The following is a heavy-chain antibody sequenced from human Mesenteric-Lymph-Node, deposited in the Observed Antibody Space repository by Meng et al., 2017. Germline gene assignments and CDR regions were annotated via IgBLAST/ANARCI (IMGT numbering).Heavy chain of an antibody. J-gene: IGHJ6*02. Sequence: YETLSLTCAVYGGSFSGYYWSWIRQPPGKGLEWIGETNHSGSTNYNPSPKSRAAISVDTSKNQFSLKMSSVTAADTAVYYCARGRGPMDYYDSSGSIVGVGTDVWGQGTTVTVSS. CDR3: ARGRGPMDYYDSSGSIVGVGTDV. CDR2: TNHSGST. D-gene: IGHD3-22*01. CDR1: GGSFSGYY. V-gene: IGHV4-34*01.